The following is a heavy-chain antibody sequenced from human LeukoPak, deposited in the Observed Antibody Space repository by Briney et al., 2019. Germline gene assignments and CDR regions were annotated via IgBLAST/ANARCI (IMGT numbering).Heavy chain of an antibody. Sequence: SETLSLTCAVYGGSFSGYYWSWIRQPPGQVLEWIGEINHSGSTNYNPSPKSRVTISVDTSKNQFSLKLSSVTAADTAVYYCARGRPGRGYFQHWGQGTLVTVSS. CDR1: GGSFSGYY. CDR2: INHSGST. D-gene: IGHD3-10*01. J-gene: IGHJ1*01. CDR3: ARGRPGRGYFQH. V-gene: IGHV4-34*01.